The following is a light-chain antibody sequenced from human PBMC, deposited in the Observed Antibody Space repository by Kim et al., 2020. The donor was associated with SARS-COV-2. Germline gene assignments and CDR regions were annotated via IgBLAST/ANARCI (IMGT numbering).Light chain of an antibody. CDR3: EAWDDRLSDYV. Sequence: QSVLTQPPSMSEAPRQRVTVSCSGSNSNIGNNAVNWYQQLPGKAPKLLIYFDDLLPSGVSDRFSGSKSGTSASLAISGLQFEDEADYYCEAWDDRLSDYVFGGGTQLTFL. CDR1: NSNIGNNA. V-gene: IGLV1-36*01. J-gene: IGLJ2*01. CDR2: FDD.